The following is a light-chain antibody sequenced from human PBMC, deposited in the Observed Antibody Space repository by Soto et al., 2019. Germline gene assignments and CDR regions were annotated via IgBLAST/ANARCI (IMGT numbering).Light chain of an antibody. CDR1: QSLLHSNGYNY. CDR3: MQALHTHPIT. J-gene: IGKJ5*01. Sequence: DIVMTQSPLSLPVTPGEPASISCRSSQSLLHSNGYNYLDWYLQKPGQSPQLLIYLGSNRASGVLDRFSGSGSGTDFTLTISRVEAEDVGVYSCMQALHTHPITFGQGKRLEI. CDR2: LGS. V-gene: IGKV2-28*01.